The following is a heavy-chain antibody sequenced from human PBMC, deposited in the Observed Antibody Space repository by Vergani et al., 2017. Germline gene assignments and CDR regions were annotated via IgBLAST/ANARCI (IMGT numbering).Heavy chain of an antibody. CDR1: GYTFTSYG. Sequence: VSCKASGYTFTSYGISWVRQAPGQGLEWTGWISAYNGNTNYAQKLQGRVTMTTDTSTSTAYMELRSLRSDDTAVYYCAATVTTGNYYYGMDVWGQGTTVTVSS. V-gene: IGHV1-18*01. D-gene: IGHD4-17*01. CDR3: AATVTTGNYYYGMDV. J-gene: IGHJ6*02. CDR2: ISAYNGNT.